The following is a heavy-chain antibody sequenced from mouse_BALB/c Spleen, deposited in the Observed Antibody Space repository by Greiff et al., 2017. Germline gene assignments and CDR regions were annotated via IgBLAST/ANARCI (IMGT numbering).Heavy chain of an antibody. D-gene: IGHD1-1*01. CDR1: GYTFTDYE. CDR2: IDPETGGT. J-gene: IGHJ1*01. Sequence: QVQLQQSGAELVRPGASVTLSCKASGYTFTDYEMHWVKQTPVHGLEWIGAIDPETGGTAYNQKFKGKATLTADKSSSTAYMELRSLTSEDSAVYYCTRYADTTVVATTRYFDVWGAGTTVTVSS. CDR3: TRYADTTVVATTRYFDV. V-gene: IGHV1-15*01.